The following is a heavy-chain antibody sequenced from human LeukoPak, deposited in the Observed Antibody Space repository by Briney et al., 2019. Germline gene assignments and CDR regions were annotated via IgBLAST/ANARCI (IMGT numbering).Heavy chain of an antibody. D-gene: IGHD3-10*01. J-gene: IGHJ4*02. CDR3: ARRSHYGSGRADY. Sequence: SETLSLTCTVSGGSISSSNYYWGWIRQPPGKGLEWIGNIYYSGTTYYSPSLVSRVTISVDTSRNQFSLKLSSVTAADTGMYYCARRSHYGSGRADYWGQGTLVTVSS. CDR2: IYYSGTT. CDR1: GGSISSSNYY. V-gene: IGHV4-39*01.